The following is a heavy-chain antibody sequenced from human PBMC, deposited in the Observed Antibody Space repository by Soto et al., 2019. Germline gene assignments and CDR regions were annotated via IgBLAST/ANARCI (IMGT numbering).Heavy chain of an antibody. CDR2: ISGSGGTT. V-gene: IGHV3-23*01. J-gene: IGHJ3*01. D-gene: IGHD2-21*02. CDR1: GFTFNTYA. CDR3: AKGFIVVVTAIRPDDNFDV. Sequence: LRLSCAASGFTFNTYAMNWVRQAPGKGLEWVASISGSGGTTYYADSVKGRFTVSRDTSKNTLFLQMNSLSAEDTAVYYCAKGFIVVVTAIRPDDNFDVWGQGTMVTVSS.